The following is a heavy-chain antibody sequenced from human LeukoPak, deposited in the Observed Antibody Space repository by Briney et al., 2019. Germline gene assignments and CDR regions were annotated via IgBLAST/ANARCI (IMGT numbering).Heavy chain of an antibody. V-gene: IGHV3-23*01. CDR3: AKDVGKRESLHFFDY. CDR1: GFTLSTNA. Sequence: GSLRLSCLTSGFTLSTNAMSWVRQVPGKGLEWISGISGSGASTYYADSVKGRFTISRDDSRNTLYLQMNSLRGDDTAVYYCAKDVGKRESLHFFDYWGQGTLVTVSS. J-gene: IGHJ4*02. CDR2: ISGSGAST. D-gene: IGHD1-26*01.